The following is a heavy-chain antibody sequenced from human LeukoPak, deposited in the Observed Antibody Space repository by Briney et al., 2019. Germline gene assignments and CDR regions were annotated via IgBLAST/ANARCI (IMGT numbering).Heavy chain of an antibody. V-gene: IGHV1-18*04. Sequence: GASVKTSCKASGYTFTSFGITWVRQAPGQGLEWIGWISNFDAKTNYAQKFDGRVTMTTDSSTSTAYLELIRLKSDDTAVYYCARDLPFEGVLEWLLEYWGQGTLVTVSS. D-gene: IGHD3-3*01. CDR3: ARDLPFEGVLEWLLEY. J-gene: IGHJ1*01. CDR2: ISNFDAKT. CDR1: GYTFTSFG.